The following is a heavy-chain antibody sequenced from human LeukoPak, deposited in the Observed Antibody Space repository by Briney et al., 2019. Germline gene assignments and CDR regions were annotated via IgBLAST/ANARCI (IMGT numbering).Heavy chain of an antibody. CDR1: GFTFSRYS. D-gene: IGHD3-22*01. CDR3: ARGQLYYDSSGFDY. Sequence: GGSLRLSCAASGFTFSRYSMNWVRQAPGKGLEWVSSISSSSSYIYYVDSVKGRFTISRDNAKKSVYLQMNSLRAEDTAVYYRARGQLYYDSSGFDYWGQGTLVTVSS. V-gene: IGHV3-21*01. J-gene: IGHJ4*02. CDR2: ISSSSSYI.